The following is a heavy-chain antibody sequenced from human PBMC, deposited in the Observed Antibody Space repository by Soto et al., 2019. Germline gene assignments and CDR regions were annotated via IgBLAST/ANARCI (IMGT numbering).Heavy chain of an antibody. CDR1: GGTFSTYS. Sequence: QVQVVQSGAEVKQPGSSVKVSCKVSGGTFSTYSISWVRQAPGQGLEWVGGIIPIFGAAKHAQKFQGRVTITADDSTSTVYMELSGLRSEDTAVYFCARDGERVTARHWGKGTLVTVSS. V-gene: IGHV1-69*01. CDR3: ARDGERVTARH. D-gene: IGHD2-21*01. J-gene: IGHJ4*02. CDR2: IIPIFGAA.